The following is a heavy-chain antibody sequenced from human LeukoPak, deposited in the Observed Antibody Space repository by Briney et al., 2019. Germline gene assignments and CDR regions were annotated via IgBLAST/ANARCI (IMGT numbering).Heavy chain of an antibody. V-gene: IGHV4-34*01. D-gene: IGHD2-2*01. CDR1: GGSFSGYY. CDR3: ARGAGYCSSTSCHGEFDY. Sequence: SETLSLTCAVYGGSFSGYYWSWIRQPPGKGLEWTGEINHSGSTNYNPSLKSRVTISVDTSKNQFSLKLSSVTAADTAVYYCARGAGYCSSTSCHGEFDYWGQGTLVTVSS. CDR2: INHSGST. J-gene: IGHJ4*02.